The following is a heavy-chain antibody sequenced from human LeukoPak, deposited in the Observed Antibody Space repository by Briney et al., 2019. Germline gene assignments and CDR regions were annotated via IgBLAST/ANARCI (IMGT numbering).Heavy chain of an antibody. CDR3: TRGDGRGRSDGAV. Sequence: GGSLRLSCGASVFTFTNHWMGWVRQAPENGLEWVAIMNVHGSDKYHLDSVKGRFTISRDNAKNTLYLQMTGLRVEDTALYYCTRGDGRGRSDGAVWGPGTLVTVSS. J-gene: IGHJ4*02. CDR2: MNVHGSDK. V-gene: IGHV3-7*01. D-gene: IGHD5-18*01. CDR1: VFTFTNHW.